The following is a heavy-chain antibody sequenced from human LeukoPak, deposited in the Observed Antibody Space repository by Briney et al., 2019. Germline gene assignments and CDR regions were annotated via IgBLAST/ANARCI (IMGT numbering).Heavy chain of an antibody. J-gene: IGHJ4*02. CDR2: INHSGST. D-gene: IGHD2-15*01. CDR3: ARGPNGSGGSCYSY. Sequence: SETLSLTCAVYGGSFSGYYWRWIRQPPGKGLEWIGEINHSGSTNYNPSLKSRVTISVDTTKNQFSLKLSSVTAADTAVYYCARGPNGSGGSCYSYWGQGTLVTVSS. CDR1: GGSFSGYY. V-gene: IGHV4-34*01.